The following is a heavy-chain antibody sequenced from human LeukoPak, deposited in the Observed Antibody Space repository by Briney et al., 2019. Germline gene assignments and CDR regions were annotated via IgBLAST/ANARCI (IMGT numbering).Heavy chain of an antibody. CDR2: INHSGST. J-gene: IGHJ5*02. D-gene: IGHD1-14*01. CDR1: GGSFSGYY. V-gene: IGHV4-34*01. CDR3: ARGRSGTNWFDP. Sequence: SETLSLTCAVYGGSFSGYYWSWIRQPPGKGLEWIGEINHSGSTNYNPSLKGRVTISVDTSKNQFSLKLSSVTAADTAVYYCARGRSGTNWFDPWGQGTLVTVSS.